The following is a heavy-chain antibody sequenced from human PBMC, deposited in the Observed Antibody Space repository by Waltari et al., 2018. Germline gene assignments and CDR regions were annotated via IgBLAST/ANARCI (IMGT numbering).Heavy chain of an antibody. J-gene: IGHJ6*02. V-gene: IGHV4-39*07. Sequence: QLQLQESGPGLVKPSETLSLTCTVSGGSISSSSYYWGWIRQPPGKGLEWIGSIYYSGSTYYNPSLKSRVTRSVDTSKNQFSLKLSSVTASDTAVYYCARDLGVGGDYYGMDVWGQGTTVTVSS. D-gene: IGHD3-3*01. CDR1: GGSISSSSYY. CDR2: IYYSGST. CDR3: ARDLGVGGDYYGMDV.